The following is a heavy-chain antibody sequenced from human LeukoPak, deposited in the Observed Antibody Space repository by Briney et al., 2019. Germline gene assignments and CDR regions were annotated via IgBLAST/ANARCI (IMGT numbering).Heavy chain of an antibody. CDR1: GDSISSSNYY. CDR3: ARQISDYYYYYIDV. D-gene: IGHD3-10*01. Sequence: PSETLSLICSVSGDSISSSNYYWGWIRQPPGKGLEWIGTIYYSGTTYYNPSLESRVTISEDMSKNQFSLTLRSVTAADTAVYYCARQISDYYYYYIDVWGKGTTVTVSS. V-gene: IGHV4-39*01. J-gene: IGHJ6*03. CDR2: IYYSGTT.